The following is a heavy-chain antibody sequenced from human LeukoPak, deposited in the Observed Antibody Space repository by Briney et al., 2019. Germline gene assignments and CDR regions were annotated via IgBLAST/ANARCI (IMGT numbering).Heavy chain of an antibody. Sequence: GGSLRLSCAASGFTVSSNYMSWVRQAPGKGLEWVSVIYSGGSTYYADSVKGRFTISRDNSKNTLYLQMNSLRAEDTAVYYCARLWGLYYYGMDVWGQGTTVTVSS. D-gene: IGHD3-16*01. CDR3: ARLWGLYYYGMDV. V-gene: IGHV3-53*01. CDR2: IYSGGST. CDR1: GFTVSSNY. J-gene: IGHJ6*02.